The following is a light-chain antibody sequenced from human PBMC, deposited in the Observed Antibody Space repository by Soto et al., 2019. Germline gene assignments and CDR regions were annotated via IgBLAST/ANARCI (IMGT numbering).Light chain of an antibody. V-gene: IGKV3-20*01. J-gene: IGKJ2*01. Sequence: EIVLTQSPGTLSLSPGERATLSCRASQSVSSSYLAWYQQKPGQAPRLLIYGASSRATGIPDRFSGSGSGTDFNLTISRLEPEAVAVYYCQQYGSSLYTFGQGTKLEIK. CDR2: GAS. CDR1: QSVSSSY. CDR3: QQYGSSLYT.